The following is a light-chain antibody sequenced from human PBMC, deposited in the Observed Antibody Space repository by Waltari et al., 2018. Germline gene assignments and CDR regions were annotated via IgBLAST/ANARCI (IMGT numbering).Light chain of an antibody. CDR1: SRSIGPYNL. V-gene: IGLV2-14*03. J-gene: IGLJ1*01. CDR2: DVN. CDR3: SSYTTGSTRYV. Sequence: QSALTQPASASGSPGQSITISCTGTSRSIGPYNLVSWYQKHPGKAPKVMIYDVNTRPSGVSSRFSGSKSGNTASLTISGLQAEDEADYYCSSYTTGSTRYVFGSGTKVTVL.